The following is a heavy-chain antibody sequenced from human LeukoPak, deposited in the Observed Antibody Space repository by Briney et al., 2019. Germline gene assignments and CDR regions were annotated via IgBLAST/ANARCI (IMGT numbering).Heavy chain of an antibody. Sequence: PSETLSLTCTVSGGSISSGSYYWSWIRQPAGKGLEWIGRIYTSGSTNYNPSLKSRVTISVDTSKNQFSLKLSSVTAADTAVYYCARVGGNSESYGWFGPWGQGSQVTVSS. CDR1: GGSISSGSYY. CDR3: ARVGGNSESYGWFGP. CDR2: IYTSGST. V-gene: IGHV4-61*02. J-gene: IGHJ5*02. D-gene: IGHD4-23*01.